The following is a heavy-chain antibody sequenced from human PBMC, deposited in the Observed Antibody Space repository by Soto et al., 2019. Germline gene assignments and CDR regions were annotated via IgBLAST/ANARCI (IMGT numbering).Heavy chain of an antibody. J-gene: IGHJ3*02. D-gene: IGHD3-3*01. CDR2: ISSDGSDK. CDR3: ARDRKYILIFDTFDI. V-gene: IGHV3-30-3*01. Sequence: QVQLVESGGGVVQPGRSLRLSCAASGFTFSSFVMHWVRQTPGKGLEWVALISSDGSDKYYTNSVKGRFTISRDNSKNTLYLQMNSLRAEDTSMYYCARDRKYILIFDTFDIWGQGTVVTVSS. CDR1: GFTFSSFV.